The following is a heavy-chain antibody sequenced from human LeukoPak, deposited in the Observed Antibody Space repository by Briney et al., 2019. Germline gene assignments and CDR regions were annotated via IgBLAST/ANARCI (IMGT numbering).Heavy chain of an antibody. CDR1: XYTFTGYY. D-gene: IGHD3-22*01. CDR2: INPNSGGT. J-gene: IGHJ4*02. V-gene: IGHV1-2*02. CDR3: ARGSSYYYDSSGYYNFDY. Sequence: ASVXXXXKASXYTFTGYYMXXVRQAPGQGLEXXGXINPNSGGTNYAQKFQGRVTMTRDTPISTAYMELSRLRSDDTAVYYCARGSSYYYDSSGYYNFDYWGQGTLVTVSS.